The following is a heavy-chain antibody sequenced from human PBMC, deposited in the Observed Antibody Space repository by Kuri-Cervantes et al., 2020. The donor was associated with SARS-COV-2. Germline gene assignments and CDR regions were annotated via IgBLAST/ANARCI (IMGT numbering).Heavy chain of an antibody. CDR3: TSTHYYDNSRNNPNY. D-gene: IGHD3-22*01. Sequence: GESLKISCAASGDIFTDARMSWVRQAPGKGLEWVGRIKSKVDGGTTDFAAHTEGRFNISKDVSSNTVYLQMNSLTTEDTAVYFCTSTHYYDNSRNNPNYWGQGALVTVSS. J-gene: IGHJ4*02. V-gene: IGHV3-15*01. CDR2: IKSKVDGGTT. CDR1: GDIFTDAR.